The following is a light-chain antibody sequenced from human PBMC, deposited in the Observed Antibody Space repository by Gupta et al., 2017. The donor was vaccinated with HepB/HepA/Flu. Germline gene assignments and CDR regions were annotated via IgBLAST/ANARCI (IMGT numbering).Light chain of an antibody. J-gene: IGLJ3*02. V-gene: IGLV2-11*01. CDR2: DVT. Sequence: QSALTQPRSVSGSPGQSVTISCTGTSSDVGSYNYVSWYQQHPGKAPKFMPYDVTKRPSGVPDRFSGSKSGNTASLTISGLQAEDEADYYCCSLAGTYTWVFGGGTKLTVL. CDR3: CSLAGTYTWV. CDR1: SSDVGSYNY.